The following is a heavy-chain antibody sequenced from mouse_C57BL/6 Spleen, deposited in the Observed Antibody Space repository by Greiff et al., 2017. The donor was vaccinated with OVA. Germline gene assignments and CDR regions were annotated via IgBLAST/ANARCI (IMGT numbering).Heavy chain of an antibody. J-gene: IGHJ4*01. D-gene: IGHD1-1*01. CDR1: GYTFTSYW. CDR2: IYPGSGST. CDR3: ARKTTVVDYYAMDY. V-gene: IGHV1-55*01. Sequence: QVQLQQPGAELVKPGASVKMSCKASGYTFTSYWLTWVKQRPGQGLEWIGDIYPGSGSTNYNEKFKSKATLTVDTSSSTAYMQLSSLTSEDSAVYYCARKTTVVDYYAMDYWGQGTSVTVSS.